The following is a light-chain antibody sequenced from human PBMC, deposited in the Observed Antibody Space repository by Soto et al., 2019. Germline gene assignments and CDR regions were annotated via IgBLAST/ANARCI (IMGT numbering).Light chain of an antibody. CDR2: GAS. V-gene: IGKV3-15*01. J-gene: IGKJ5*01. CDR1: HSVNSH. CDR3: QQYKNWPL. Sequence: MMMTQSPATLSVSPGERVTLSCRTSHSVNSHVAGYQQKPGQAPRLLLYGASTRATGIPVRFSGSGFGTEFTLTISSLQSEDFAVYYCQQYKNWPLFGQGTRLEIK.